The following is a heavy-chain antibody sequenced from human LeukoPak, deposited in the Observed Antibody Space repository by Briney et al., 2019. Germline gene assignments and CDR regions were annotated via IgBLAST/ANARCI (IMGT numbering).Heavy chain of an antibody. D-gene: IGHD6-19*01. CDR2: INTSTSSI. CDR1: GFAFSDFY. V-gene: IGHV3-11*01. Sequence: GVLRLSCAASGFAFSDFYMSWIRQAPGKGLEWGSFINTSTSSIHYADSVKGRFTISRDNAKNSLYLQMDSLRVEDTAVYYCARDTVAGQIYFDHWGQGTLVTVSS. CDR3: ARDTVAGQIYFDH. J-gene: IGHJ4*02.